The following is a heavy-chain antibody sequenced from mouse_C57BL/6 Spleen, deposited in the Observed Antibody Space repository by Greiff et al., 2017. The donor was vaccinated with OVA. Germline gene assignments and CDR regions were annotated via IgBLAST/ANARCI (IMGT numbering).Heavy chain of an antibody. Sequence: EVKVVESGGGLVKPGGSLKLSCAASGFTFSDYGMHWVRQAPEKGLEWVAYISSGSSTIYYADTVKGRFTISRDNAKNTLFLQMTSLRSEDTAMYYCARPFYYGSSGWFAYWGQGTLVTVSA. J-gene: IGHJ3*01. V-gene: IGHV5-17*01. CDR1: GFTFSDYG. CDR2: ISSGSSTI. D-gene: IGHD1-1*01. CDR3: ARPFYYGSSGWFAY.